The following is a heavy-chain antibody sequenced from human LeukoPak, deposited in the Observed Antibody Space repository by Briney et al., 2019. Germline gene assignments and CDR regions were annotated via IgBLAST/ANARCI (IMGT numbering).Heavy chain of an antibody. CDR1: GYTLTELS. V-gene: IGHV1-24*01. Sequence: GASVKVSCKVSGYTLTELSMHWVRQAPGKGLEWMGGFDPEDGETIYAQKFQGRVTMTEDTSTDTAYMELSSLRSEDTAVYYCATSRIVVVPAAIGPLIDYWGQGTLATVSS. CDR3: ATSRIVVVPAAIGPLIDY. D-gene: IGHD2-2*02. CDR2: FDPEDGET. J-gene: IGHJ4*02.